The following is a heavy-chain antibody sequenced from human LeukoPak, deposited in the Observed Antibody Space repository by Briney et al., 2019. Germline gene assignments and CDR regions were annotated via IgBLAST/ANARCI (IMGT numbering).Heavy chain of an antibody. D-gene: IGHD1-20*01. Sequence: SETLSLTCTVSCGPISSYYWSWIRQPAGKGLEWIGRFHTSGNTDYNPSLMSRVTMSVDTSKNQFSLKLNSVTAADTAVYYCARVGYNWNHFDYWGQGTLVTVSS. CDR3: ARVGYNWNHFDY. CDR2: FHTSGNT. J-gene: IGHJ4*02. V-gene: IGHV4-4*07. CDR1: CGPISSYY.